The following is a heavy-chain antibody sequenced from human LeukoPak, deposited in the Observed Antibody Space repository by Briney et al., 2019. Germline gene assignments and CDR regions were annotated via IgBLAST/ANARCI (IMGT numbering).Heavy chain of an antibody. CDR1: GFTFSNYG. V-gene: IGHV3-30*02. CDR3: SKAWGSGYYLDY. Sequence: GGSLRLSCAASGFTFSNYGMHWVRQAPGKGLEWVAFIRYDGTNKYYADSVKGRFTISRDNSKNTLYLQMNSLRPEDTAVYSCSKAWGSGYYLDYWGQGTLVTVSS. J-gene: IGHJ4*02. D-gene: IGHD3-22*01. CDR2: IRYDGTNK.